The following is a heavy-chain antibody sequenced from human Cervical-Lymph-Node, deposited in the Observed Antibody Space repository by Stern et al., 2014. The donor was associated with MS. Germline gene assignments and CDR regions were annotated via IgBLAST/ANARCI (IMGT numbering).Heavy chain of an antibody. J-gene: IGHJ6*02. CDR3: AKDGPGSHHYYYGMDV. CDR2: ITWNSGSI. V-gene: IGHV3-9*01. CDR1: GFTFDDYA. Sequence: EVQLVESGGGLVQPGRSLRLSCAASGFTFDDYAMHWVRQAPGKGLEWVSGITWNSGSIAYADSVKGRFTISRDNAKNSLYLQMNSLRPEDTALYFCAKDGPGSHHYYYGMDVWGQGTTVTVSS. D-gene: IGHD3-10*01.